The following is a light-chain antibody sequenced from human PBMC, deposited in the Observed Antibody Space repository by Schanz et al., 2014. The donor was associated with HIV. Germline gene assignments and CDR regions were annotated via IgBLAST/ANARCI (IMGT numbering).Light chain of an antibody. CDR1: SSDVGSYNL. J-gene: IGLJ3*02. V-gene: IGLV2-14*02. CDR2: EVS. CDR3: NSYVGNSVWV. Sequence: QSALTQPASVSGSPGQSITISCTGTSSDVGSYNLVSWYQQHPGKAPKLMISEVSKRPSGVPDRFSGSKSGNTASLTVSGLQAEDEADYYCNSYVGNSVWVFGGGTKLTVL.